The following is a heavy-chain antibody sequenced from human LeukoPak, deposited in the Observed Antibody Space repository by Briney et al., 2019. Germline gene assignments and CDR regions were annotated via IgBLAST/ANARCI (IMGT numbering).Heavy chain of an antibody. CDR3: ARDRLIAAAGTGNFDP. CDR2: MNPNSGNT. D-gene: IGHD6-13*01. V-gene: IGHV1-8*01. Sequence: GASVKVSCKASGYTFTSYDINWVRQATGQGLEWMGWMNPNSGNTGYAQKFQGRVTMTRNTSISTAYMELSSLRSEDTAVYYCARDRLIAAAGTGNFDPWGQGTLVTVSS. CDR1: GYTFTSYD. J-gene: IGHJ5*02.